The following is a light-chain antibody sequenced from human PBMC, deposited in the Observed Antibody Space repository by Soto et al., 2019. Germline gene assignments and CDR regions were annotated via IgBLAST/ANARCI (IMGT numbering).Light chain of an antibody. CDR3: SSYTSSISLV. V-gene: IGLV2-14*03. CDR2: DVS. Sequence: QSVLTQPASVSGSPGQSITISCTGTSSDIGSYNYVSWYQQHPGKAPKRIINDVSNRPSGVSNRFSGSKSGNTASLTISGLQAEDEADYYCSSYTSSISLVFGGGTKLTVL. CDR1: SSDIGSYNY. J-gene: IGLJ2*01.